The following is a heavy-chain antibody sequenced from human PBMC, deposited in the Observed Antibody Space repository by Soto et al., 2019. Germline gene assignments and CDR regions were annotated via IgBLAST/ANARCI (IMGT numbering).Heavy chain of an antibody. CDR1: GGSFSGYY. J-gene: IGHJ4*02. V-gene: IGHV4-34*01. CDR2: INHSGST. Sequence: PSETLSLTCAVYGGSFSGYYWSWIRQPPGKGLEWIGEINHSGSTNYNPSLKSRVTISVDTSKNQFSLKLSSVTAADTAVYYCARGRERFLEWLLSRQLDYWGQGTLVTVSS. CDR3: ARGRERFLEWLLSRQLDY. D-gene: IGHD3-3*01.